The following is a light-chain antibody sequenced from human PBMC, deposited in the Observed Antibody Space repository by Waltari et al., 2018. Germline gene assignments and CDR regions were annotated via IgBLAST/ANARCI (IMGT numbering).Light chain of an antibody. CDR1: QSLSSD. J-gene: IGKJ1*01. V-gene: IGKV3-15*01. Sequence: EIVMTQSPNTLSVSPVERATLSCRASQSLSSDLAWYQQRPGQAPRLLMSDASARASGIPARFSGSGSGTEFTLTISSMQSEDFAVYYCQQYDTWPPTFGQGTKVEV. CDR3: QQYDTWPPT. CDR2: DAS.